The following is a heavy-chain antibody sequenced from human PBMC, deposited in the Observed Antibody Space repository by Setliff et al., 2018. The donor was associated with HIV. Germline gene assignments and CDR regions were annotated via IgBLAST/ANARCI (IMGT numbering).Heavy chain of an antibody. V-gene: IGHV3-15*01. Sequence: GGSLRLSCAGSGFAFSPAWMSWVRQAPGKGLEWIAHIKSKADGETADYAAPVKGRFTIARDDSKNSLYLQMNSLKTEDTAVYYCARGRLLWSGSYYYYYMDVWGKGTTVTVSS. CDR2: IKSKADGETA. CDR1: GFAFSPAW. CDR3: ARGRLLWSGSYYYYYMDV. J-gene: IGHJ6*03. D-gene: IGHD3-10*01.